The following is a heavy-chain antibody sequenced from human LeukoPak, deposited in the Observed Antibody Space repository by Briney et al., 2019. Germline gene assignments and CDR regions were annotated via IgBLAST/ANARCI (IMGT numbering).Heavy chain of an antibody. CDR3: ARDRSGWYGQEY. V-gene: IGHV4-61*10. Sequence: SETLSLTCDVSGVSINTCCYYWSWIRQPAGKGLEWIGRIYYTGSTNYNPSLKSRVTISVDNSKNQFSLKLSSVTAADTAVYYCARDRSGWYGQEYWGQGNLVTVSS. D-gene: IGHD6-19*01. CDR1: GVSINTCCYY. CDR2: IYYTGST. J-gene: IGHJ4*02.